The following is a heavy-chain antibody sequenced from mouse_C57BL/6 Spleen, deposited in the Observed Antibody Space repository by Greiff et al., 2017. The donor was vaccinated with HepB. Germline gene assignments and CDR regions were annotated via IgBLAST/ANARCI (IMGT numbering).Heavy chain of an antibody. D-gene: IGHD1-1*01. J-gene: IGHJ2*01. CDR3: ARDRRDGYYGSSHFDY. V-gene: IGHV5-4*01. CDR2: ISDGGSYT. Sequence: EVQRVESGGGLVKPGGSLKLSCAASGFTFSSYAMSWVRQTPEKRLEWVATISDGGSYTYYPDKVKGRFTISRDNAKNNLYLQMSHLKSEDTAMYYCARDRRDGYYGSSHFDYWGQGTTLTVSS. CDR1: GFTFSSYA.